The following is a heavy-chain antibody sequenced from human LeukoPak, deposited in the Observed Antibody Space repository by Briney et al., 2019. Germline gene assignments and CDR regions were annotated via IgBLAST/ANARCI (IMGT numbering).Heavy chain of an antibody. J-gene: IGHJ4*02. Sequence: GGSLRLSCAASRFTFSTYWMSWVRQAPGKGLEWVANIKQDGSETYYVDSVKGRFTISRDNSKNTLYLQMNSLRAEDTAVYYCANLPRDYVKHPVDYWGQGTLVTVSS. CDR2: IKQDGSET. CDR3: ANLPRDYVKHPVDY. V-gene: IGHV3-7*03. CDR1: RFTFSTYW. D-gene: IGHD3-16*01.